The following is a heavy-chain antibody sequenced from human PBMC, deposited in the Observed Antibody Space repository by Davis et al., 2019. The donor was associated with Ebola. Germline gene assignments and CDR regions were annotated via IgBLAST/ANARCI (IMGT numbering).Heavy chain of an antibody. D-gene: IGHD3-22*01. J-gene: IGHJ5*02. V-gene: IGHV4-34*01. CDR3: ATELLRGWFDP. CDR1: GGSFSGYY. CDR2: INHSGST. Sequence: SQTPSLTCAVYGGSFSGYYWSWIRQPPGKGLEWIGEINHSGSTNYNPSLKSRVTISVDTSKNQLSLKLSSVTAADTAVYYCATELLRGWFDPWGQGTLVTVSS.